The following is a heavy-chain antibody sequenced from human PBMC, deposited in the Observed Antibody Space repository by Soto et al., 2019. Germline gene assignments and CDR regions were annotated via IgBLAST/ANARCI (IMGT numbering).Heavy chain of an antibody. D-gene: IGHD3-9*01. J-gene: IGHJ4*02. V-gene: IGHV4-39*01. CDR3: ARRSTISRGFDY. CDR2: IYYSGTT. Sequence: QLQLRESGPGLVKPSETLSLTCTVSGGSIISNNHYWGWIRQPPGKGLEWIGNIYYSGTTYYNPSLKSRVTMSVDTSKGQSSLKLSSMTVADTAVYFCARRSTISRGFDYWGQGTLVTVSS. CDR1: GGSIISNNHY.